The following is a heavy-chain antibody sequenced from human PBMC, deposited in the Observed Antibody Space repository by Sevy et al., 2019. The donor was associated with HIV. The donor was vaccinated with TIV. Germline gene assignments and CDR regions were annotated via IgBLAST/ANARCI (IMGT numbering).Heavy chain of an antibody. CDR3: ARDHSYGDYYGMDV. CDR2: ISYDGSNK. D-gene: IGHD5-18*01. Sequence: GGSLRLSCAASGFTFSSYAMHWVRQAPGKGLEWVAVISYDGSNKYYVDSVKGRFTISRDNSKNTLYLQMNSLRAEDTAVYYCARDHSYGDYYGMDVWGQGTTVTVSS. J-gene: IGHJ6*02. CDR1: GFTFSSYA. V-gene: IGHV3-30-3*01.